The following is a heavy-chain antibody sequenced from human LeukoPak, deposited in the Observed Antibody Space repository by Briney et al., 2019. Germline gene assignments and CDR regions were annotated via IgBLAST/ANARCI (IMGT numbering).Heavy chain of an antibody. Sequence: PGESLRLSCAASGFTFVSYTLNWFRQAPGKGLEWVSSISSTSTYIYYADSVKGRFTISRDNGGNSLYLQMKSLRAEETAVYYCARDLLGELYFDFWGQGTLVTVSS. CDR1: GFTFVSYT. D-gene: IGHD3-10*01. V-gene: IGHV3-21*01. CDR2: ISSTSTYI. J-gene: IGHJ4*02. CDR3: ARDLLGELYFDF.